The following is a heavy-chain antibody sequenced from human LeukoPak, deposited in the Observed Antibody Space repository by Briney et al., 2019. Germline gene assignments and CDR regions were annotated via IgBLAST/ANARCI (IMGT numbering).Heavy chain of an antibody. CDR1: GGSISSSHYY. Sequence: WETLSLTCTVSGGSISSSHYYWGWIRQSPGKGLEWIGSIYYSGTTYYNPSLESRVTISDDTSKNRFSLMLTSLTAADTAVYYCARQSSDYYYYYIDVWGEGTTVIVSS. CDR3: ARQSSDYYYYYIDV. CDR2: IYYSGTT. V-gene: IGHV4-39*01. J-gene: IGHJ6*03.